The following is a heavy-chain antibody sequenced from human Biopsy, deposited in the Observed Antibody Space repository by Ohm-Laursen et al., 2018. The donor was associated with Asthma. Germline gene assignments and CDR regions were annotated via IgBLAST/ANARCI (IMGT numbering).Heavy chain of an antibody. CDR2: IWYDGSNK. V-gene: IGHV3-33*01. D-gene: IGHD4-17*01. Sequence: SLRLSCAASRFTFSSYGMHWVRQAPGKGLEWVAVIWYDGSNKYYADSVKGRFTISRDNSKNTLYLQMNSLRAEDTAVYYCARKARHGDYDFDYWGQGTLVTVSS. J-gene: IGHJ4*02. CDR1: RFTFSSYG. CDR3: ARKARHGDYDFDY.